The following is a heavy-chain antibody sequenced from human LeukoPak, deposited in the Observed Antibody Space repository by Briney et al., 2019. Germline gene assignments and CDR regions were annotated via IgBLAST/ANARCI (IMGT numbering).Heavy chain of an antibody. Sequence: PGGSPRLSCVASRFTFSNYWMSWVRQAPGKGLEWVANINQDGSKKRYADSMKGRFTISRDNAKESLYLQLNSLRAEDTAVYYCAKWGPYCVGDYCPALDSWGQGTLVTVSS. J-gene: IGHJ4*02. CDR3: AKWGPYCVGDYCPALDS. CDR2: INQDGSKK. CDR1: RFTFSNYW. D-gene: IGHD2-21*02. V-gene: IGHV3-7*01.